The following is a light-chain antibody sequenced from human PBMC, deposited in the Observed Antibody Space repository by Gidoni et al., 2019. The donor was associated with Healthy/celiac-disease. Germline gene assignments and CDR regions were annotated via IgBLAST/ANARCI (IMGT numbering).Light chain of an antibody. CDR2: KAS. J-gene: IGKJ1*01. V-gene: IGKV1-5*03. Sequence: DIQMTQSPSSLSASVGDRVTITCRASQSISSWLAWYQQKPGRAPKLLIYKASSLEGGVSSRFSGSGSGPEFTLTISSLQPDDFATYYCHQYSDYPLTFGQGTKVEIK. CDR3: HQYSDYPLT. CDR1: QSISSW.